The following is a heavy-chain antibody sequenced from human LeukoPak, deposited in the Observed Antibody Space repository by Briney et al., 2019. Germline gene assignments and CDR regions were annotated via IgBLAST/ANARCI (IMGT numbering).Heavy chain of an antibody. Sequence: GGSLRLFCAASGFSINKDDMNWVRQAPGKGLEWVSAVSRSGGWTYYADSVKGRFTISRDDSKNMLYLQMNRLRAGDTAVYYCTKGLLWVQGTLVTVSS. CDR2: VSRSGGWT. CDR3: TKGLL. CDR1: GFSINKDD. J-gene: IGHJ4*02. V-gene: IGHV3-23*01.